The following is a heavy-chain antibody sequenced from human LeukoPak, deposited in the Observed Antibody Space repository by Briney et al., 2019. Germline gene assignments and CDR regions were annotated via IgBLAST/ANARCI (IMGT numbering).Heavy chain of an antibody. CDR2: IIPILGIA. CDR1: GGTFSSYA. Sequence: SVKVSCKASGGTFSSYAISWVRQAPGQGLEWMGRIIPILGIANYAQKFQGRVTITADKSTSTAYMELSSLRSEDTAVYYCARGYSGYDFYYYCGMDVWGQGTTVTVPS. V-gene: IGHV1-69*04. J-gene: IGHJ6*02. D-gene: IGHD5-12*01. CDR3: ARGYSGYDFYYYCGMDV.